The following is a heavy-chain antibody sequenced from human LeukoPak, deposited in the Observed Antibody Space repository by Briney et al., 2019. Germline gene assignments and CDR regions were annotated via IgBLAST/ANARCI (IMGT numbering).Heavy chain of an antibody. V-gene: IGHV3-23*01. CDR1: KFTFSNYA. D-gene: IGHD1-26*01. Sequence: GGSLRLSCAASKFTFSNYAMSWVRQAPGKGLEWVSAISGSGGTTYYAESVKGRFTISRDNSKNTVYLQVNSLRAEDTAVYYCAKKMGSGTYSTFDMWGQGTMVTVFS. CDR3: AKKMGSGTYSTFDM. J-gene: IGHJ3*02. CDR2: ISGSGGTT.